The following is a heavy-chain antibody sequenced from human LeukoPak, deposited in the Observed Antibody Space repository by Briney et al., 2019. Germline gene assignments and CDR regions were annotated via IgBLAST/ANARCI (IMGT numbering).Heavy chain of an antibody. CDR2: VSAYADNT. J-gene: IGHJ4*02. CDR3: ARDCIGCHGFDY. CDR1: GGTFSSYT. V-gene: IGHV1-18*01. D-gene: IGHD2-15*01. Sequence: ASVKVSCKASGGTFSSYTISWVRQAPGQGLEWMGWVSAYADNTNYVQKIQGRVTMTTDTSTSTAYMELRSLRSDDTAVYYCARDCIGCHGFDYWGQGTLVTVSS.